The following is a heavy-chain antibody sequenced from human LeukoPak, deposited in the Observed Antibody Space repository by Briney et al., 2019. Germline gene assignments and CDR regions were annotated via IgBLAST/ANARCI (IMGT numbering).Heavy chain of an antibody. D-gene: IGHD6-6*01. V-gene: IGHV4-59*11. CDR1: GGSISSHY. Sequence: PSETLSLTCTVSGGSISSHYWSWIRQPPGKGLEWIGYIYYSGSTNYNPSLKSRVTISVDTSKNQFSLKLSSVTAADTAVYYCARGPSARHPKYFQHWGQGTLVTVSS. J-gene: IGHJ1*01. CDR2: IYYSGST. CDR3: ARGPSARHPKYFQH.